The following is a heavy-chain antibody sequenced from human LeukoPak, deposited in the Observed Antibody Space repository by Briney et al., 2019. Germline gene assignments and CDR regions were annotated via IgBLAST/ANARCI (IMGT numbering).Heavy chain of an antibody. J-gene: IGHJ3*02. CDR3: AKGDFTAPAAFDI. CDR1: GFTFSDYW. D-gene: IGHD3-10*01. V-gene: IGHV3-7*02. CDR2: LRPDGSDK. Sequence: PGGSLRLSCTGSGFTFSDYWMTWARQAPGKGLEWVANLRPDGSDKYYVDSVKGRFTISRDNAKKLVYLQMNSLRAEDTAVYYCAKGDFTAPAAFDIWGQGTMVTVSS.